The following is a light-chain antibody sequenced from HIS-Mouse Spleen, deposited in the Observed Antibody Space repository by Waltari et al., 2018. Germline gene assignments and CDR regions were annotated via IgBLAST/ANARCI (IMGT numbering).Light chain of an antibody. CDR2: EGS. CDR1: SSDVGSSNI. J-gene: IGLJ3*02. V-gene: IGLV2-23*01. CDR3: CSYAGSSTLV. Sequence: QSALTQPASVSGSPGQSLPISCTGTSSDVGSSNIVPWYQQHPGKAPKLMIYEGSKRPSGVSNRFSGSKSGNTASLTISGLQAEDEADYYCCSYAGSSTLVFGGGTKLTVL.